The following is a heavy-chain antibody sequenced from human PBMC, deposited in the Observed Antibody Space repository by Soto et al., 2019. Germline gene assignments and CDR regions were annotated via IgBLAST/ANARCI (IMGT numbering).Heavy chain of an antibody. CDR1: GFTFRSFA. CDR2: ISGTGDGT. J-gene: IGHJ4*02. V-gene: IGHV3-23*01. Sequence: PGGSLRLSCAASGFTFRSFALSCVRQAPGKGLEWVSAISGTGDGTDYADSVKGRFTVSRDNFKNTLYLQMNSLRAEDTAVYYCAGPGYSSQDYWGQATLVTVS. CDR3: AGPGYSSQDY. D-gene: IGHD5-18*01.